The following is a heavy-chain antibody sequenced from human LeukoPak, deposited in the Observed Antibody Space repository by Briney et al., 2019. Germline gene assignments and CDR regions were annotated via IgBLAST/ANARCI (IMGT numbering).Heavy chain of an antibody. V-gene: IGHV3-74*01. CDR2: INSDGSST. D-gene: IGHD2-15*01. CDR1: GFTFSSYW. CDR3: ARDRCSGGSCYANDY. Sequence: GGSLSLSCAASGFTFSSYWMHWVRQAPGKGLVWVSRINSDGSSTSYADSVKGRFTISRDNAKNTLYLQMNSLRAEDTAVYYCARDRCSGGSCYANDYWGQGTLVTVSS. J-gene: IGHJ4*02.